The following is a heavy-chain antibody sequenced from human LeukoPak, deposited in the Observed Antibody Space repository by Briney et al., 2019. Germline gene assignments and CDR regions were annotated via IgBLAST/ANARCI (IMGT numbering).Heavy chain of an antibody. CDR2: IRGGGGST. J-gene: IGHJ6*02. V-gene: IGHV3-23*01. CDR3: TRTSRPLYCYYGMDV. Sequence: GGSLRLSCAASGFTFSTYAMSWVRQAPGKGLEWVSAIRGGGGSTYSADSVKGRFTISSDNSKNTLYLKMNSLSADNTALYYCTRTSRPLYCYYGMDVWGQGTTVTVSS. CDR1: GFTFSTYA.